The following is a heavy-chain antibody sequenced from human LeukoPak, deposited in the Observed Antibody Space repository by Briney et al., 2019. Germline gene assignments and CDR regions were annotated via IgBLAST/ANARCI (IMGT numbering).Heavy chain of an antibody. CDR1: GGSIRSYY. Sequence: SETLSLTCTVSGGSIRSYYWSWIRQPPGKGLEWIGYHYYSVCTNYNPSLKSRVSISVDTSNNQFSLKLISVTAADTAVYYCAGYDSSGYYYRYWGQGTLVTVSS. D-gene: IGHD3-22*01. CDR2: HYYSVCT. V-gene: IGHV4-59*01. J-gene: IGHJ4*02. CDR3: AGYDSSGYYYRY.